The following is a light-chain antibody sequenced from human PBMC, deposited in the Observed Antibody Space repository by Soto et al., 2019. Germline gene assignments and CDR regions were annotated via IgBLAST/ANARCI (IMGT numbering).Light chain of an antibody. Sequence: QSVLTQPASVSGSPGQSITISCTGTSSDVGGYNYVSWYQQHPGKAPKLMIYEVSNRPSGVSNRFSGSKSGSTASLTISGLQAEDEADYCCSSYTSSSTLYVFGTGTKLTVL. CDR2: EVS. V-gene: IGLV2-14*01. J-gene: IGLJ1*01. CDR3: SSYTSSSTLYV. CDR1: SSDVGGYNY.